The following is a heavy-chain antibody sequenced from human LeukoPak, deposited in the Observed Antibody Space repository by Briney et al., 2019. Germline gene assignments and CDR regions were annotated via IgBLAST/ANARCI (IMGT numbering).Heavy chain of an antibody. CDR2: ISYDGSNK. D-gene: IGHD3-3*01. J-gene: IGHJ4*02. Sequence: GRSLRLSCAASGFTFSSYAMHWVRQAPGKGLEWVAVISYDGSNKYYADSVKGRFTISRGNSKNTLYLQMNSLRAEDTAVYYCAKDRWPEDYDFWSGYPKGYFDYWGQGTLVTVFS. V-gene: IGHV3-30-3*01. CDR3: AKDRWPEDYDFWSGYPKGYFDY. CDR1: GFTFSSYA.